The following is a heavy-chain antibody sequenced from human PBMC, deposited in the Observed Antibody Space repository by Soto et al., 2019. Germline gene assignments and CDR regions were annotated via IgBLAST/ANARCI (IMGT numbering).Heavy chain of an antibody. V-gene: IGHV3-30*18. CDR2: ISYDGSNK. J-gene: IGHJ4*02. D-gene: IGHD5-12*01. CDR1: GFTCSSYG. CDR3: AKDLITIFGYSGYDFSGTIDY. Sequence: QSGGSLRLSCAASGFTCSSYGMHWVRQAPGKGLEWVAVISYDGSNKYYADSVKGRFTISRDNSKNTLYLQMNSLRAEDTAVYYCAKDLITIFGYSGYDFSGTIDYWGQGTLVTVSS.